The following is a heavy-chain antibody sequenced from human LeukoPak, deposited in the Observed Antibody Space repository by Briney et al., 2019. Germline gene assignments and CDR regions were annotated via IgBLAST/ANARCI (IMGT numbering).Heavy chain of an antibody. J-gene: IGHJ4*02. V-gene: IGHV1-69*06. CDR2: IIPIFGTA. CDR3: VRQTSRYYFDY. Sequence: GASVKVSCKASGGTFSSYAISWVRQAPGQGLGWMGGIIPIFGTANYAQKFQGRVTITADKSTSTANMELSRLRSDDTAVYYCVRQTSRYYFDYWGQGTLVTVSS. CDR1: GGTFSSYA.